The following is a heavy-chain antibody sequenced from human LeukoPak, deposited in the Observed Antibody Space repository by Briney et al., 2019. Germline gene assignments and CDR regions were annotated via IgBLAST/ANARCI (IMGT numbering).Heavy chain of an antibody. J-gene: IGHJ3*02. Sequence: SQTLSLTCTVSGGSISSGDYYWSWIRQPPGKGLERIGYIYYSGSTYYNPSLKSRVTISVDTSKNQFSLKLSSVTAADTAVYYCARARVDDYGDYIDAFDIWGQGTMVTVSS. D-gene: IGHD4-17*01. CDR1: GGSISSGDYY. V-gene: IGHV4-30-4*01. CDR2: IYYSGST. CDR3: ARARVDDYGDYIDAFDI.